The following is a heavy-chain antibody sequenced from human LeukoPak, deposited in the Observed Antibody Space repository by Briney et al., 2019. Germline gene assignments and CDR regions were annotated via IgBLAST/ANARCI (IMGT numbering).Heavy chain of an antibody. CDR1: GFTFSSYA. V-gene: IGHV3-30*04. D-gene: IGHD4-17*01. CDR2: ISYDGSNK. J-gene: IGHJ6*03. CDR3: AKGTSYGDYFYYYYYMDV. Sequence: PGGSLRLSCAASGFTFSSYAMHWVRQAPGGGLEWVAFISYDGSNKYYADSVKGRFTISRDNSRNTLYLQMNSLRADDTAVYYCAKGTSYGDYFYYYYYMDVWGKGTTVTISS.